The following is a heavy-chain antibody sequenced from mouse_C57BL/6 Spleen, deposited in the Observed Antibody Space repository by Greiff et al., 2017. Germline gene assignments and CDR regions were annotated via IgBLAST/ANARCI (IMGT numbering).Heavy chain of an antibody. J-gene: IGHJ4*01. CDR2: INYDGSST. CDR3: ASFTYAMDY. Sequence: EVQLVESEGGLVQPGSSMKLSCTASGFTFSDYYMAWVRQVPEKGLEWVANINYDGSSTYYLDSLKSRFIISRDNAKNILYLQMSSLKSEDTATYYCASFTYAMDYWGQGTSVTVSS. CDR1: GFTFSDYY. V-gene: IGHV5-16*01.